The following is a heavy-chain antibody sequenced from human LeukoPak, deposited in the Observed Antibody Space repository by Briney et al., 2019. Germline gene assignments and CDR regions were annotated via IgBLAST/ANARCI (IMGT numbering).Heavy chain of an antibody. CDR3: ARAGDYGDSGFGMDV. D-gene: IGHD4-17*01. CDR1: GYTFTSYN. CDR2: INPRGGST. J-gene: IGHJ6*02. V-gene: IGHV1-46*01. Sequence: GASVKVSCKASGYTFTSYNMHWVRQAPGQGLEWMGIINPRGGSTSYAQEFQGRVTMIRDTSTSTVYMELSSLRSEDTAVYYCARAGDYGDSGFGMDVWGQGTTVTVSS.